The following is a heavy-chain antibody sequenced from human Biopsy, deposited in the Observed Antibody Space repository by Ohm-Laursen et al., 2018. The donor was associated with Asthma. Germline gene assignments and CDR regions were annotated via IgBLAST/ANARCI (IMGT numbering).Heavy chain of an antibody. D-gene: IGHD2-2*01. J-gene: IGHJ4*02. CDR2: IYSGGTS. CDR3: ARGDSSNRSHYYFDC. CDR1: GFAVSRDH. V-gene: IGHV3-53*01. Sequence: SLRLSCAASGFAVSRDHMFWVRQAPGKGLEWVSVIYSGGTSHTADSVRGRFTISRDYSKNTLYLQMHSLRAEDTAVYYCARGDSSNRSHYYFDCWGQGTLVTVSS.